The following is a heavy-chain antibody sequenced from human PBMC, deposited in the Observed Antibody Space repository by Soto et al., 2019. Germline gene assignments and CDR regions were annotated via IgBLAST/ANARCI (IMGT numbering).Heavy chain of an antibody. CDR3: AGGGSIVVATRRLMDV. D-gene: IGHD3-22*01. Sequence: QVQLQESGPGLVKPSETLSLTCTVSGASISSHYWSWIRQAPGKGLEWIANINYNGNTNYNPALKNRVTISVETSKNQFSLTVISVPAADTAVYYCAGGGSIVVATRRLMDVWGRGTTVTVSS. V-gene: IGHV4-59*08. J-gene: IGHJ6*03. CDR2: INYNGNT. CDR1: GASISSHY.